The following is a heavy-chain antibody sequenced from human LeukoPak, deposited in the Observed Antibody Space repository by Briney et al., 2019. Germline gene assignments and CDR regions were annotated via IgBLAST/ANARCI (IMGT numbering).Heavy chain of an antibody. CDR2: ISGSGGST. D-gene: IGHD4-17*01. CDR3: AKSLTTVTTGGWYFDL. V-gene: IGHV3-23*01. J-gene: IGHJ2*01. Sequence: GGPLRLSCAASGFTFSSYAMSWVRQAPGKGLEWVSAISGSGGSTYYADSVKGRFTISRDNSKNTLYLQMNSLRAEDTAVYYCAKSLTTVTTGGWYFDLWGRGTLVTVSS. CDR1: GFTFSSYA.